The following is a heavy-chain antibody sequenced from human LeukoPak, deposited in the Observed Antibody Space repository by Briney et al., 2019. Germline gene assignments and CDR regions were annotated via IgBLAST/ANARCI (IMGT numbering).Heavy chain of an antibody. D-gene: IGHD2-2*01. Sequence: SETLSLTCTVSGGSLSSGDYYSSWIRQPPGKGLEWIVYIYYSGRTYYTPSLKSRVTISVDTSKNQFSLKLSSVIAADTAVYYCARNLVPAAFDYWGQGTLVTVSS. J-gene: IGHJ4*02. V-gene: IGHV4-30-4*08. CDR2: IYYSGRT. CDR1: GGSLSSGDYY. CDR3: ARNLVPAAFDY.